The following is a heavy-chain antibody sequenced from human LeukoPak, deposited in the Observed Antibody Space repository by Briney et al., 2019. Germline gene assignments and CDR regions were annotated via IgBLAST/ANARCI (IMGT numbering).Heavy chain of an antibody. Sequence: GGSLRLSCAASGFIFSSYGMHWVRQAPGKGLEWVSGINWNGGSTGYADSVKGRFTISRDNAKNSLYLQMNSLRAEDTALYYCAREGGGTSYFDYWGQGTLVTVSS. V-gene: IGHV3-20*04. D-gene: IGHD3-16*01. CDR2: INWNGGST. CDR1: GFIFSSYG. CDR3: AREGGGTSYFDY. J-gene: IGHJ4*02.